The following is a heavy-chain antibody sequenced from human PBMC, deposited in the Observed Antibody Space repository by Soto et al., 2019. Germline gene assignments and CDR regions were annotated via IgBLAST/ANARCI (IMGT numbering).Heavy chain of an antibody. D-gene: IGHD3-3*01. J-gene: IGHJ3*02. CDR3: ARASQLDRDALDI. V-gene: IGHV4-31*03. Sequence: QVQLQEAGPGLVKPSQTLSLTCSVSGVSINSGGYYWSWIRHHPGKGLEWIGYIYYTGHTFYNASLKRRVSMSLDTSKNPFFLKLSSVTAADTDVYYCARASQLDRDALDIWGQGTIVTVSS. CDR1: GVSINSGGYY. CDR2: IYYTGHT.